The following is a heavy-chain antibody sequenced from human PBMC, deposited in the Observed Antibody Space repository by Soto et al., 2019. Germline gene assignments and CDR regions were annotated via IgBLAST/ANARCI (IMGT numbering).Heavy chain of an antibody. V-gene: IGHV1-24*01. D-gene: IGHD3-10*01. CDR2: FDPEDGET. J-gene: IGHJ4*02. Sequence: ASVKVSCKVSGYTLTELSMHWVRQAPGRGLEWMGGFDPEDGETIYAQKFKGRVTMTTDTSTGTAYMELRSLRSDDTAVYYCAGGWFGEFVYYFDYWGQGTLVTVSS. CDR1: GYTLTELS. CDR3: AGGWFGEFVYYFDY.